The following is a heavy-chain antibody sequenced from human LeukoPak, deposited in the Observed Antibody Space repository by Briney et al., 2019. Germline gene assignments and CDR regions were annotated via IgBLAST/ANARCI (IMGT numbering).Heavy chain of an antibody. CDR3: ARDYMGLRFLEWSAPPFNWFDP. CDR1: GGSISSYY. CDR2: IYNSGST. Sequence: SETLSLTCTVSGGSISSYYWSWIRQPAGQGLAWIGRIYNSGSTNYNPSLKSRVTMSVDTSKNQFSLKRSSVTAADTAVYYCARDYMGLRFLEWSAPPFNWFDPWGQGTLVTVSS. J-gene: IGHJ5*02. D-gene: IGHD3-3*01. V-gene: IGHV4-4*07.